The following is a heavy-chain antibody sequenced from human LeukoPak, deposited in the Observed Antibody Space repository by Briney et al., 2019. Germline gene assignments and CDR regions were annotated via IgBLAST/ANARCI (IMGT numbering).Heavy chain of an antibody. CDR3: ARHMAFGDIVVVPAVPFDY. D-gene: IGHD2-2*01. CDR2: IYYSGST. J-gene: IGHJ4*02. CDR1: GGSISSSSYY. V-gene: IGHV4-39*01. Sequence: SETLSLTCTVSGGSISSSSYYWGWIRQPPGKGLEWIGSIYYSGSTYYNPSLKSRVTISVDTSKNQFSLKLSSVTAADTAVYYCARHMAFGDIVVVPAVPFDYWGQGTLVTVSS.